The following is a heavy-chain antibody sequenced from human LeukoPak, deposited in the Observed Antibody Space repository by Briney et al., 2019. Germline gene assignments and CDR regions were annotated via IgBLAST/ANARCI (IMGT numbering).Heavy chain of an antibody. Sequence: TSETLSLTCTVSGGSISSSSYYWGWIRQPPGKGLEWIGSIYYSGSTYYNPSLKSRVTISVDTSKNQFSPKLSSVTAADTAVYYCARRRIAVAGPLYWYFDLWGRGTLVTVSS. CDR3: ARRRIAVAGPLYWYFDL. CDR2: IYYSGST. CDR1: GGSISSSSYY. V-gene: IGHV4-39*01. D-gene: IGHD6-19*01. J-gene: IGHJ2*01.